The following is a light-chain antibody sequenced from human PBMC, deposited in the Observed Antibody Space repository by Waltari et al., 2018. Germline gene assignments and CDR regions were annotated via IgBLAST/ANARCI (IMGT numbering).Light chain of an antibody. V-gene: IGKV4-1*01. Sequence: IVMTQSADSLAVTLGETAAINCKSRQSVLSSSTGRNYLAWYQVKTGQSPKLLIYWASIRESGVPERFAGSGSGTDFTLTIDNLQAEDMAVYYCQQYYRTPQTFGQGTRLEI. CDR3: QQYYRTPQT. CDR2: WAS. J-gene: IGKJ5*01. CDR1: QSVLSSSTGRNY.